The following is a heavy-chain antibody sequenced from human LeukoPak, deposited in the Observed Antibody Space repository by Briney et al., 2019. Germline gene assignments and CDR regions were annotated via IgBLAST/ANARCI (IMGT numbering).Heavy chain of an antibody. D-gene: IGHD1-26*01. J-gene: IGHJ3*02. CDR3: ARIVPGGAFDI. CDR1: GFTVSSNY. Sequence: PGGSLRLFCAASGFTVSSNYMSWVRQAPGKWLECVSVIYSGGSTYPADSGRGRFTISRDNSKNTLYLQMHSLRDEDTAVYYRARIVPGGAFDIWGQGTMVTVSS. V-gene: IGHV3-66*01. CDR2: IYSGGST.